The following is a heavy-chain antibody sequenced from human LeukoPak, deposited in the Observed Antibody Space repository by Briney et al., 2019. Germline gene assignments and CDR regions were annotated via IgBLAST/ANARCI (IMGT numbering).Heavy chain of an antibody. CDR3: ARGGDDFWSGPNFDY. J-gene: IGHJ4*02. V-gene: IGHV1-18*01. CDR2: ISAYNGNT. Sequence: ASVKGSCKASDYTFTSYGINWVRQAPGQGRVWMGWISAYNGNTNYAQKLQGRVTMTTDTSTSTAYMELRSLRSDDTAVYYCARGGDDFWSGPNFDYWGQGTLVTVSS. D-gene: IGHD3-3*01. CDR1: DYTFTSYG.